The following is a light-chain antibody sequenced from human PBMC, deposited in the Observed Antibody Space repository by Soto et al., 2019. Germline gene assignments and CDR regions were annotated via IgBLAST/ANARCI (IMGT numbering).Light chain of an antibody. CDR3: QQYNNWPPLT. V-gene: IGKV3-15*01. J-gene: IGKJ4*01. Sequence: EIVLTQSPATLSLSPGERATLSCRASQSVRSNFLAWYQQKPGQTPRLLIYDAIIRAADVPARFSGSGSGTEFTLTIRSLQSEDFAVYYCQQYNNWPPLTFGGGTRVDI. CDR1: QSVRSN. CDR2: DAI.